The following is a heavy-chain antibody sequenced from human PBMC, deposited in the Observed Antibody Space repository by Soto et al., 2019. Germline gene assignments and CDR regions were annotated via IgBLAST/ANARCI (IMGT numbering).Heavy chain of an antibody. J-gene: IGHJ6*02. V-gene: IGHV1-46*01. CDR2: IYPRGGST. CDR3: ARVGYSSTGTTLHFHGLDV. CDR1: GYNFTSHY. D-gene: IGHD3-22*01. Sequence: ASVKVSCKTSGYNFTSHYIHWVRQAPGQRLESMGIIYPRGGSTIYAQKFQGKVTMTRDTSTHTLYMELSSLRSEDTAIYYCARVGYSSTGTTLHFHGLDVWGQGATVTVSS.